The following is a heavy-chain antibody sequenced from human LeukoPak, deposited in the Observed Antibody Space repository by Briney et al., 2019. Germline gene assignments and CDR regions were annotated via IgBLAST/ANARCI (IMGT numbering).Heavy chain of an antibody. CDR3: ARDGDSGSYRWEAFDI. CDR2: ISGSGGST. CDR1: GFTFNSYA. D-gene: IGHD1-26*01. J-gene: IGHJ3*02. Sequence: GGSLRLSCAASGFTFNSYAMSWVRQAPGKGLEWVSAISGSGGSTYYADSVKGRFTISRDTSKYTLYLHMNSLRAEDTAVYYCARDGDSGSYRWEAFDIWGQGTMVTVSS. V-gene: IGHV3-23*01.